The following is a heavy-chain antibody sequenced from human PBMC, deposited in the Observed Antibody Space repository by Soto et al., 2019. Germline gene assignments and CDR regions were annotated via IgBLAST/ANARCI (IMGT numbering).Heavy chain of an antibody. CDR2: ISSSGSTI. J-gene: IGHJ6*03. CDR1: GFTFSDYY. D-gene: IGHD4-4*01. V-gene: IGHV3-11*01. Sequence: GGSLRLSCAASGFTFSDYYMSWIRQAPGKGLEWVSYISSSGSTIYYADSVKGRFTISRDNAKNSLYLQMNSLRAEDTAVYYCARAVKDLSTVTTRYYYYYYMDVWGKGTTVTVSS. CDR3: ARAVKDLSTVTTRYYYYYYMDV.